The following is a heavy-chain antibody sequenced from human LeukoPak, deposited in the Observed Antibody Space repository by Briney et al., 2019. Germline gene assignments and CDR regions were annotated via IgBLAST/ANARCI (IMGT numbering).Heavy chain of an antibody. J-gene: IGHJ6*04. V-gene: IGHV3-48*03. Sequence: GGSLRLSCAASGFTFSSYEMNWVRQAPGKGLEWVSYISSSGSTIYYADSVKGRFTISRDNAKNSLYLQMNSLRAEDTVVYYCAELGITMIGGVWGKGTTVTISS. D-gene: IGHD3-10*02. CDR1: GFTFSSYE. CDR3: AELGITMIGGV. CDR2: ISSSGSTI.